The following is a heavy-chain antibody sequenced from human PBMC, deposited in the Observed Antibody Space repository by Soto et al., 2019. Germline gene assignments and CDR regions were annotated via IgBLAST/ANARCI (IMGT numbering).Heavy chain of an antibody. V-gene: IGHV1-69*13. J-gene: IGHJ4*02. CDR1: GGTFSSYA. Sequence: AVEVSCKASGGTFSSYAISWVRQAPGQGLEWMGGIIPIFGTANYAQKFQGRVTITADESTSTAYMELSSLRSEDTAVYYSARATKSENYDSSGYSFLFDYWGQGTLVTVSS. CDR3: ARATKSENYDSSGYSFLFDY. D-gene: IGHD3-22*01. CDR2: IIPIFGTA.